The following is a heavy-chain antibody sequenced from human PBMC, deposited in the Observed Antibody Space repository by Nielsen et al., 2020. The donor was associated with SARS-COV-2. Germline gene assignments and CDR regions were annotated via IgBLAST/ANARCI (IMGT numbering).Heavy chain of an antibody. Sequence: GGSLRLSCAASGFTFSSYSMNWVRQAPGKGLEWVSSISSSSSYIYYADSVKGRFTISRDNAKNSLYLQMNSLRAEDTAVYYCARDSRPSLGAYYDFWSGYYTLGVNGMDVWGQGTTVTVSS. D-gene: IGHD3-3*01. V-gene: IGHV3-21*01. CDR2: ISSSSSYI. CDR1: GFTFSSYS. CDR3: ARDSRPSLGAYYDFWSGYYTLGVNGMDV. J-gene: IGHJ6*02.